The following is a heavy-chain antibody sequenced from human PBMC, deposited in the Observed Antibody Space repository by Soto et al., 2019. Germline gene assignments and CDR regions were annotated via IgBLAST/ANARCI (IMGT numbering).Heavy chain of an antibody. J-gene: IGHJ3*02. Sequence: EVQLLESGGGLVQPGASLRLSCAFSGFIFGNYMMTWVRQAPGKGLEWVSTIRDGGESTYYADSVKSRFTISRDNSKNTLYLQMDSLGVEDTAVYYCAPHVHCSGGSCHYDAFDIRGQGTMVTVSS. D-gene: IGHD2-15*01. V-gene: IGHV3-23*01. CDR3: APHVHCSGGSCHYDAFDI. CDR1: GFIFGNYM. CDR2: IRDGGEST.